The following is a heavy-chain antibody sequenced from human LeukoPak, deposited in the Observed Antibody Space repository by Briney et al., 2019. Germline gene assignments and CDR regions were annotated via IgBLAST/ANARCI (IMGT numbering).Heavy chain of an antibody. V-gene: IGHV3-23*01. CDR2: IRGSGDST. J-gene: IGHJ4*02. CDR3: AKRQLPYSSSDYFDY. D-gene: IGHD6-6*01. Sequence: GGSLRLSCAASGFTFSSYAMTWVRQAPGKGLEWVSSIRGSGDSTYYADSVKGRFTISRDNSKNTLYLQMNSLRAEDTAVYYCAKRQLPYSSSDYFDYWGQGTLVTVSS. CDR1: GFTFSSYA.